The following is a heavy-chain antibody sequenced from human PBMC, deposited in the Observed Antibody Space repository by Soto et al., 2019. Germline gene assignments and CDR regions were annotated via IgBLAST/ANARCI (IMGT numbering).Heavy chain of an antibody. D-gene: IGHD3-22*01. J-gene: IGHJ6*02. CDR3: AREGSSGYSGLYYYYGMDV. CDR2: IYPGDSDT. V-gene: IGHV5-51*01. Sequence: PGESLKISCKGSGYSFTSYWIGWVRQMPGKGLEWMGIIYPGDSDTRYSPSFQGQVTISADKSISTAYLQWSSLKASDTAMYYCAREGSSGYSGLYYYYGMDVWGQGTTVTVSS. CDR1: GYSFTSYW.